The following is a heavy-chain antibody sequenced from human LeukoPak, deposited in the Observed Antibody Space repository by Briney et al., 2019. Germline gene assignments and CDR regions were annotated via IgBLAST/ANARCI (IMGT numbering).Heavy chain of an antibody. CDR2: IWYDGSKK. CDR1: GFSFSSYG. CDR3: ARESSLTADH. Sequence: GGSLRLSCAASGFSFSSYGMHWVRQAPGEGLEWVAVIWYDGSKKYYADSVKGRFTISRDNSKNTLYLQMNSLRAEDTSVYYCARESSLTADHWGQGTLVTVSS. J-gene: IGHJ4*02. V-gene: IGHV3-33*01. D-gene: IGHD1-26*01.